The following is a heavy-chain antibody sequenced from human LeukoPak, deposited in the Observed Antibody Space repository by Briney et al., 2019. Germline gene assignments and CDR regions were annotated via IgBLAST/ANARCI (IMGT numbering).Heavy chain of an antibody. Sequence: SETLSLTCTVSGGSISSGSYYWSWIRQPAGKGLEWIGRIYTSGSTNYNPSLKSRVTISVDTSKNQFSLKLSSVTAADTAVYYCARDGIAAAKSYYYYYMDVWGKGTTVTVSS. CDR2: IYTSGST. CDR1: GGSISSGSYY. D-gene: IGHD6-13*01. V-gene: IGHV4-61*02. J-gene: IGHJ6*03. CDR3: ARDGIAAAKSYYYYYMDV.